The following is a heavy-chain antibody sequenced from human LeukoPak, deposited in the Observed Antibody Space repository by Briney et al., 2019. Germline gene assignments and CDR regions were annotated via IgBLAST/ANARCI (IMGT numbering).Heavy chain of an antibody. Sequence: GGSLRPSCAASGFTFSSYGMSWVRQAPGKGLEWVSAISGSGDNTYYADSVQGRFTISRDNSKNTLYLQMNSLRADDTAVYYCAKDLQGLAAVVAIFDYWGQGTLVTVSS. J-gene: IGHJ4*02. CDR3: AKDLQGLAAVVAIFDY. D-gene: IGHD6-13*01. V-gene: IGHV3-23*01. CDR2: ISGSGDNT. CDR1: GFTFSSYG.